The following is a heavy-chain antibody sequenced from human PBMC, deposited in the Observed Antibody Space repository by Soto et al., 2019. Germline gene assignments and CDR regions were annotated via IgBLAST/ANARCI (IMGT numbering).Heavy chain of an antibody. CDR1: GYTFTSYG. D-gene: IGHD6-19*01. J-gene: IGHJ4*02. Sequence: ASVKVSCKASGYTFTSYGISWVRQAPGQGLEWMGWISAYNGNTNYAQKLQGRVTMTTDTSTSTAYMELRSLRSDDTAVYYCARMPDLIAVAPFDYWGQGTLVTVSS. CDR2: ISAYNGNT. V-gene: IGHV1-18*01. CDR3: ARMPDLIAVAPFDY.